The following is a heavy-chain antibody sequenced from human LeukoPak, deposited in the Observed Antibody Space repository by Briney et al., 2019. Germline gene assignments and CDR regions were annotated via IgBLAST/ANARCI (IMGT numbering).Heavy chain of an antibody. J-gene: IGHJ6*03. V-gene: IGHV3-53*01. D-gene: IGHD1-26*01. CDR1: GFTVSSNY. Sequence: GGSLRLSCAASGFTVSSNYMSWVRQAPGKGLEWVSVIYSGGSTYYADSVKGRFTISRDNSKNTLYLQMNSLRAEDTAVYYCASGSYYYYYMDVWGKGTTVTISS. CDR2: IYSGGST. CDR3: ASGSYYYYYMDV.